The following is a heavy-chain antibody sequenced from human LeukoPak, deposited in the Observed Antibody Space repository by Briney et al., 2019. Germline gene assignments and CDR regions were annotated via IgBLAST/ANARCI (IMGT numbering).Heavy chain of an antibody. V-gene: IGHV3-23*01. CDR2: VTGSGVSS. Sequence: GGSLRLSCAASGFIFSDYSMSWVRQAPGKGLEWVASVTGSGVSSDYADSVKGRFTISRDNSKNTVFLQMNSLRAEDTAVYYCAKDLTWIPPVLVTFDLRGQGTLVTVSS. CDR3: AKDLTWIPPVLVTFDL. CDR1: GFIFSDYS. J-gene: IGHJ4*02. D-gene: IGHD2-8*02.